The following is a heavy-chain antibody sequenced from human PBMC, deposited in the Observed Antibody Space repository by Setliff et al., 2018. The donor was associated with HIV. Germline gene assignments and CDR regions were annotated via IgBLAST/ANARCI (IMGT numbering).Heavy chain of an antibody. CDR3: AKADCPSSSCYSPFNA. J-gene: IGHJ3*01. CDR1: GYNFLSYG. V-gene: IGHV1-18*04. D-gene: IGHD3-22*01. CDR2: ISAYKGNT. Sequence: ASVKVSCKAAGYNFLSYGFSWVRQAPGQGFQWMGWISAYKGNTIYAQNLQGRVTMTTDTSTSTVYMELRSLTSDDTAVYYCAKADCPSSSCYSPFNAWGPRTMVTVSS.